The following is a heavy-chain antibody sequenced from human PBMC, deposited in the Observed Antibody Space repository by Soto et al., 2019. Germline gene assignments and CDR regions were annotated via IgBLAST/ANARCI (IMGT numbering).Heavy chain of an antibody. CDR1: GFTLSGRS. D-gene: IGHD3-10*01. Sequence: EVQLVESGGGLVQPGGSLRLSCAASGFTLSGRSMHWVRQAPGKGLVWVSGIDNAGTDSTYADSVKGRFTSSRDNAKNMLYLQMNSLRVEDTAVYYCARGWFGPDVWGKRDHGQRLL. J-gene: IGHJ6*04. V-gene: IGHV3-74*01. CDR2: IDNAGTDS. CDR3: ARGWFGPDV.